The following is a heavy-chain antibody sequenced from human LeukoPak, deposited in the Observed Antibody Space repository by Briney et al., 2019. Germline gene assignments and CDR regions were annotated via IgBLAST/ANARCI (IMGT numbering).Heavy chain of an antibody. CDR3: AKADATIGGAFDT. V-gene: IGHV3-23*01. J-gene: IGHJ3*02. D-gene: IGHD3-16*01. CDR2: ISGTADSK. CDR1: RFIFRNYA. Sequence: GGSLRLSCAASRFIFRNYAMSWVRQAPGRGLEWLSIISGTADSKYYADSVKGRFTISRDNPRSTLYLEMSILRAEDTAVYYCAKADATIGGAFDTWGQGTMVIVSS.